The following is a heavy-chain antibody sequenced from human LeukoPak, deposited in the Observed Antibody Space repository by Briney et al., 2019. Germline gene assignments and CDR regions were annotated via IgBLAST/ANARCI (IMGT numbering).Heavy chain of an antibody. CDR3: ARVLRWNYVEDAFDI. V-gene: IGHV1-8*01. D-gene: IGHD1-7*01. J-gene: IGHJ3*02. CDR1: GYTFTSYD. CDR2: MNPSSGNT. Sequence: ASVKVSCKASGYTFTSYDINWVRQATGQGLEWLGWMNPSSGNTGYAQKFQGRVTMTRDTSISTAYMELSSLRSDDTAVYYCARVLRWNYVEDAFDIWGQGTMVTVSS.